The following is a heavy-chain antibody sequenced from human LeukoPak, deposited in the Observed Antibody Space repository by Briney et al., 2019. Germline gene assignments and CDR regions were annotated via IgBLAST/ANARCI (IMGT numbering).Heavy chain of an antibody. Sequence: SGTLSLTCAVSVGSISSSNWWSWVRQPPGKGLEWIGEIYHSGSTNYNPSLKSRVTISVDKSKNQFSLKLSSVTAADTAVYYCARASIDCSSTSCYAFDYWGQGTLVTVSS. CDR1: VGSISSSNW. CDR3: ARASIDCSSTSCYAFDY. D-gene: IGHD2-2*01. V-gene: IGHV4-4*02. J-gene: IGHJ4*02. CDR2: IYHSGST.